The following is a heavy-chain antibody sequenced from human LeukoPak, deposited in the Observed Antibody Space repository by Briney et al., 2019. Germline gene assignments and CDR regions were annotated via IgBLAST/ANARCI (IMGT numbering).Heavy chain of an antibody. CDR3: ARLSVAGPLYFDS. Sequence: GESLKISCKGSGYSFTSYWIGWVRQMPGKGLEWMAIIFPGDSDSRYSPSFEGQVSISSDNSISTAYLQWSSLKASDTAMYYCARLSVAGPLYFDSWGQGTLVTVSS. V-gene: IGHV5-51*01. CDR1: GYSFTSYW. J-gene: IGHJ4*02. D-gene: IGHD6-19*01. CDR2: IFPGDSDS.